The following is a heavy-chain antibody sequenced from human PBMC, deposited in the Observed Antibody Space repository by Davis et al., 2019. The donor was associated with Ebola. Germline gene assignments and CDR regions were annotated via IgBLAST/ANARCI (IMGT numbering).Heavy chain of an antibody. J-gene: IGHJ4*02. CDR3: ARDRVCSGATCYAYFDV. CDR2: INPNSGDT. D-gene: IGHD2-15*01. Sequence: AASVKVSCKASGYTFTGYYIHWVRQASGQGLEWMGWINPNSGDTKYSQKFQGWVTMTRDTPISTAYMELNRLTSDDTAVYYCARDRVCSGATCYAYFDVWGQGTLVTVSS. CDR1: GYTFTGYY. V-gene: IGHV1-2*04.